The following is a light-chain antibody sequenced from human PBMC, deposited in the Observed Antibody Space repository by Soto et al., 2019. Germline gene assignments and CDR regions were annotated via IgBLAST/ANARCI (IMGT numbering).Light chain of an antibody. Sequence: DIQMTQSPSSLSASVGDRVTITCRASQSISSYLNWYQQKPGKAPKLLIYAASSLQSGVPSRFSGSGSGTDFTLTSRSLQPEDFATYYCQQSYSTPPELTFGGGTKVEIK. V-gene: IGKV1-39*01. J-gene: IGKJ4*01. CDR2: AAS. CDR3: QQSYSTPPELT. CDR1: QSISSY.